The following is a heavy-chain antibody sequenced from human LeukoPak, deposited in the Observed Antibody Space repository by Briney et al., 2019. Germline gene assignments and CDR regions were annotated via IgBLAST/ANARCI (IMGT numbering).Heavy chain of an antibody. J-gene: IGHJ5*02. CDR3: ATDHLAVAGYNWFDP. V-gene: IGHV4-39*07. D-gene: IGHD6-13*01. CDR2: MYFSGSS. Sequence: SEILSLTCTVSGASVNSHNYYWGWIRQPPGKGLEWIGSMYFSGSSYYNPSLKSRVTVSEDTSRNHFFLRLTSVTAADTAVYYCATDHLAVAGYNWFDPWGQGILVTVSS. CDR1: GASVNSHNYY.